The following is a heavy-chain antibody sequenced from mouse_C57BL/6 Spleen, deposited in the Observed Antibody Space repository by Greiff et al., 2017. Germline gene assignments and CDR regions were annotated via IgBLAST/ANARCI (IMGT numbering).Heavy chain of an antibody. Sequence: QVQLQQSGAELVKPGASVKLSCKASGYTFTSYWMHWVKQRPGRGLEWIGRIDPNSGGTKYNEKFKSKATLPVDKPSSTAYMQLSSLTSEDSALYYSARVYDYDHYSAMDYWGQGTSVTVSS. D-gene: IGHD2-4*01. CDR3: ARVYDYDHYSAMDY. J-gene: IGHJ4*01. CDR1: GYTFTSYW. V-gene: IGHV1-72*01. CDR2: IDPNSGGT.